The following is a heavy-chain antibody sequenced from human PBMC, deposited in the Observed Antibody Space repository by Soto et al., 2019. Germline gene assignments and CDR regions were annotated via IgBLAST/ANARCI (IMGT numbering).Heavy chain of an antibody. CDR1: GYTFISHA. J-gene: IGHJ4*02. CDR2: INAVSDNT. Sequence: ASVKVSCKASGYTFISHAIHWVRQAPGQGLGWMGWINAVSDNTKYSEKFQGRVTITRDTSASTAYMDLSSLRSEDTAVYYCARGTGSSWFDYWGQRTLVTVSS. V-gene: IGHV1-3*01. D-gene: IGHD6-13*01. CDR3: ARGTGSSWFDY.